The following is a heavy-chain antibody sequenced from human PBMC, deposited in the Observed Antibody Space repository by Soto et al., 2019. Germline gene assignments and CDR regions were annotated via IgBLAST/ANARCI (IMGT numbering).Heavy chain of an antibody. Sequence: GGSLRLSCAASGFTFSSYAMHWVRQAPGKGLEWVAVISYDGSNKYYADSVKGRFTISRDNSKNTLYLQMNSLRAEDTAVYYCARDKGISVAARRRWFDPWGQGTLVTVSS. CDR2: ISYDGSNK. J-gene: IGHJ5*02. CDR1: GFTFSSYA. V-gene: IGHV3-30-3*01. CDR3: ARDKGISVAARRRWFDP. D-gene: IGHD6-6*01.